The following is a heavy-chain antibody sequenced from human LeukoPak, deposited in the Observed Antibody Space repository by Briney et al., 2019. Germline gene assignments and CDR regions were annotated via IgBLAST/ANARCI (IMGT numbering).Heavy chain of an antibody. V-gene: IGHV3-23*01. Sequence: SGGSLRLSCVVSGFTFSSYSMSWVRQAPGKGLEWVSAISGSGDSTYYADSVKGRFTISRDNSKNTLYLQMNSLRAEDTAVYYCAKEHGSGHYYMDVWGKGTTVTISS. CDR2: ISGSGDST. J-gene: IGHJ6*03. CDR3: AKEHGSGHYYMDV. D-gene: IGHD3-10*01. CDR1: GFTFSSYS.